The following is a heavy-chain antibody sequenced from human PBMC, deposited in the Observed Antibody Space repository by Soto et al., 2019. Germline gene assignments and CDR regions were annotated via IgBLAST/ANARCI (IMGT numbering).Heavy chain of an antibody. D-gene: IGHD3-16*02. CDR2: INPSGGST. CDR1: GYTFTSYY. V-gene: IGHV1-46*01. J-gene: IGHJ5*02. CDR3: ARMGVGLGELSLRFDP. Sequence: ASVKVSCKASGYTFTSYYMHWVRQAPGQGLEWMGIINPSGGSTSYAQKFQGRVTMTRDTSTSTVYMELSSLRSEDTAVYYCARMGVGLGELSLRFDPWGQGTLVTVSS.